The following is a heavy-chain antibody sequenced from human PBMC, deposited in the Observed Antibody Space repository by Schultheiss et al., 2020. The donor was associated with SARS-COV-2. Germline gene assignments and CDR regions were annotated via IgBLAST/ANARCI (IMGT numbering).Heavy chain of an antibody. V-gene: IGHV1-18*01. Sequence: ASVKVSCKASGYTFTSYGISWVRQAPGQGLEWMGWISAYNGNTNYAQKLQGRVTMTTDTSTSTAYMELRSLRSDDTAVYYCARDVISPSHSNYNSYYGMDVWGQGTTVTVSS. J-gene: IGHJ6*02. CDR1: GYTFTSYG. CDR2: ISAYNGNT. CDR3: ARDVISPSHSNYNSYYGMDV. D-gene: IGHD4-11*01.